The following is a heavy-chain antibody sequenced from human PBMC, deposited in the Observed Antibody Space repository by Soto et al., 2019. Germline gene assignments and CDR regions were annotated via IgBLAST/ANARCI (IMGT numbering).Heavy chain of an antibody. CDR3: ARDTNYGDYEYYFDY. J-gene: IGHJ4*02. V-gene: IGHV3-33*01. CDR2: IWYDGSNK. CDR1: GFTFSSYG. D-gene: IGHD4-17*01. Sequence: QVQLVESGGGVVQPGRSLRLSCAASGFTFSSYGMHWVRQAPGKGLEWVAVIWYDGSNKYYADSVKGRFTISRDNSKNTLYLQMNSLRAEDTAVYYCARDTNYGDYEYYFDYWGQGTLVTVSS.